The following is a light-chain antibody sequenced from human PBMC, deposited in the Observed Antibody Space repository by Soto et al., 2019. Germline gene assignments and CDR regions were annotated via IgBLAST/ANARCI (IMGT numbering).Light chain of an antibody. CDR2: AAS. Sequence: DIQLTQSPSFLSASVGDRVTITCRASQGISNYLAWYQQKPGKAPKLLIYAASTLQSGVPSRFSGSGSGTEVTLTISSLQRGDFAVYYGQRLNGYRFGAGTKVDIK. J-gene: IGKJ3*01. CDR3: QRLNGYR. CDR1: QGISNY. V-gene: IGKV1-9*01.